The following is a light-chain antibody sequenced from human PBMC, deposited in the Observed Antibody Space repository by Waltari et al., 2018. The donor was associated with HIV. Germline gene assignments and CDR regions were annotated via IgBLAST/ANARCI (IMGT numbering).Light chain of an antibody. J-gene: IGLJ3*02. V-gene: IGLV2-14*01. CDR1: SSDIGDSKY. CDR3: SSYTTSSTWV. Sequence: QSALTQPASVSGSPGQSHTIPCTETSSDIGDSKYVSWYQQQPGKAPKLMISEVSNRPSGVSNRFSGSKSGNTASLTISGLQAEDEADYYCSSYTTSSTWVFGGGTKLTVL. CDR2: EVS.